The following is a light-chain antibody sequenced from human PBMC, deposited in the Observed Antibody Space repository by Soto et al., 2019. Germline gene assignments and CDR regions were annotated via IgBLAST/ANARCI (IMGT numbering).Light chain of an antibody. CDR1: QDISNY. J-gene: IGKJ5*01. CDR3: QQYDNLPIT. CDR2: DAS. Sequence: DIPMTKSPSSLSASVGDRVTITCEASQDISNYLNWYQQKPGKAPKLLIYDASNLGTGVPSRFSGSGSGTDFTFTISSLQPEDIATYYCQQYDNLPITFGQGTRLEI. V-gene: IGKV1-33*01.